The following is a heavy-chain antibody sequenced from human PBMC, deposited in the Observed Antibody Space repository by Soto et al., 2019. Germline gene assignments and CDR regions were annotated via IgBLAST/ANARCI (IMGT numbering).Heavy chain of an antibody. CDR3: AKDRRADWESYYYYAMDV. V-gene: IGHV1-69*01. J-gene: IGHJ6*02. CDR2: IIPIYGTA. D-gene: IGHD1-26*01. CDR1: GGTFSSFT. Sequence: QVQLVQSGAEVKKPVSSVKVSCKASGGTFSSFTIIWVRQAPGQGLEWMGGIIPIYGTANYAQKFQGRVTITAEASTRTADMELSSLRSEDTAVYYCAKDRRADWESYYYYAMDVWCQGTTVTVSS.